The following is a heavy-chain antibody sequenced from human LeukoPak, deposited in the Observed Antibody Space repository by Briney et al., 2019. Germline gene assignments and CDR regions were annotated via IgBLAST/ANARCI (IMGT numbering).Heavy chain of an antibody. CDR2: IWYDGSNK. CDR3: ARDDRIAADRTRFDP. Sequence: PGGSLRLSCAASGFTFSSYGMHWVRQAPGKGLERVAVIWYDGSNKYYADSVKGRFTISRDNSKNTLYLQMNSLRAEDTAVYYCARDDRIAADRTRFDPWGQGTLVTVSS. D-gene: IGHD6-13*01. V-gene: IGHV3-33*01. J-gene: IGHJ5*02. CDR1: GFTFSSYG.